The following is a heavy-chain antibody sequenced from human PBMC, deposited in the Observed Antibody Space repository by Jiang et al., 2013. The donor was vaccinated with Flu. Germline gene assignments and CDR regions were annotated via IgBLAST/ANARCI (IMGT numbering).Heavy chain of an antibody. CDR2: IYYSGST. CDR3: ARGPIPPYYGLDV. D-gene: IGHD2-2*02. CDR1: GGSISSYY. V-gene: IGHV4-59*01. J-gene: IGHJ6*02. Sequence: LLKPSETLSLTCTVSGGSISSYYWSWIRQPPGKGLKWIGYIYYSGSTNYNPSLKSRVTISVDTSKNQFSLKLSSVTAADTAVYYCARGPIPPYYGLDVWGQGTTVTVSS.